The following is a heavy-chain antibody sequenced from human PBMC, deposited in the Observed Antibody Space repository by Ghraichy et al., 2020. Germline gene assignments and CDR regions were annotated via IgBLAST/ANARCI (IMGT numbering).Heavy chain of an antibody. CDR3: AREYYYGSGSYVY. Sequence: ASVKVSCKASGYTFTGYYMHWVRQAPGQGLEWMGWINPNSGGTNYAQKFQGRVTMTRDTSISTAYMELSRLRSDDTAVYYCAREYYYGSGSYVYWGQGTLVTVSS. V-gene: IGHV1-2*02. CDR1: GYTFTGYY. D-gene: IGHD3-10*01. CDR2: INPNSGGT. J-gene: IGHJ4*02.